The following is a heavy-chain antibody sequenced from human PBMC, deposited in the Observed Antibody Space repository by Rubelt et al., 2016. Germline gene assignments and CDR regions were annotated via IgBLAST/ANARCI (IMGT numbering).Heavy chain of an antibody. D-gene: IGHD2-15*01. CDR3: ATRYCGGGSCYFYPEYHLDY. CDR2: INHSGTT. V-gene: IGHV4-34*01. Sequence: QLHQWGAGLLKPSETLSLTCAVYGGSLSGYSWSWIRQSPEKGLEWIGEINHSGTTSYNPSLKSRVTVSLHTSKSQFSRNRSSLTAADTAGYYCATRYCGGGSCYFYPEYHLDYWGQGTLVTVSS. CDR1: GGSLSGYS. J-gene: IGHJ4*02.